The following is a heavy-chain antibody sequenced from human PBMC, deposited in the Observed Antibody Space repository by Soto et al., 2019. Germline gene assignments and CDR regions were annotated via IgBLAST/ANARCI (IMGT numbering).Heavy chain of an antibody. CDR1: GFTFSSYA. CDR2: ISYDGSNK. V-gene: IGHV3-30-3*01. CDR3: ARMLYPGIAVAGYFDY. D-gene: IGHD6-19*01. Sequence: QVQLVESGGGVVQPGRSLRLSCAASGFTFSSYAMHWVRQAPGKGLEWVAVISYDGSNKYYADSVKGRFTISRDNSKNTLYLQMNRLRAEDTAVYYCARMLYPGIAVAGYFDYWGQGTLVTVSS. J-gene: IGHJ4*02.